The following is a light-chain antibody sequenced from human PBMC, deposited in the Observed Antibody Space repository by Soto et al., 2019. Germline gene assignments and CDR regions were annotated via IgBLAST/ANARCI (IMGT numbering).Light chain of an antibody. CDR3: LQDYNYPLT. Sequence: AIHMTQSPSSLSASVGDRVTITCRASQGIRHYLGWYQQKPGKAPKLLIYAASSLQSGVPSRFSGSGSGTDFTLTISSLQPEDFATYYCLQDYNYPLTFGGGTKVEIK. J-gene: IGKJ4*01. CDR2: AAS. CDR1: QGIRHY. V-gene: IGKV1-6*01.